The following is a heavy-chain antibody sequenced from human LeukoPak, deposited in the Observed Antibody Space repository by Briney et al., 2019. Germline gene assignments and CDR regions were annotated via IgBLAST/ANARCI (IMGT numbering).Heavy chain of an antibody. J-gene: IGHJ6*02. CDR1: GGSISSYY. CDR2: IYYSGST. D-gene: IGHD6-13*01. Sequence: PSETLSLTCTVSGGSISSYYWSWIRQPPGKGLEWIGYIYYSGSTNYNPSLKSRVTISVDTSKNQFSLKLSSVTAADTAVYYCARHPISSSWYNYYGMDVWGQGTTVTVSS. V-gene: IGHV4-59*08. CDR3: ARHPISSSWYNYYGMDV.